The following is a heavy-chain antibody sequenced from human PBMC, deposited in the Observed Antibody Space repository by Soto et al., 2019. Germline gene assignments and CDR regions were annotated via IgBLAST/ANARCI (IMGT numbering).Heavy chain of an antibody. D-gene: IGHD3-10*01. CDR1: GDSVTGSSYY. J-gene: IGHJ6*01. CDR3: AAGKVSANAYGSPLPYHYYGLDV. Sequence: QVQLRESGPGLVKPSETLSLTCTVSGDSVTGSSYYWSWVRQSPGKGLEWLAYIYYGDYINYNPSLKSRVTISADTSKKQVSLERSSVTASDSAVYFCAAGKVSANAYGSPLPYHYYGLDVWGQGTMVTFSS. V-gene: IGHV4-61*01. CDR2: IYYGDYI.